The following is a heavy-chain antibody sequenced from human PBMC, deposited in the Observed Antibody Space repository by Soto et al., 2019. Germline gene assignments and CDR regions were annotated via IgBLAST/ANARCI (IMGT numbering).Heavy chain of an antibody. CDR2: ISGSGGST. V-gene: IGHV3-23*01. Sequence: GGSLRLSCAASGFTFSSYAMSWVRQAPGKGLEWVSAISGSGGSTYYADSVKGRFTISRDNSKSTLYLQMNSLRAEDTAVYYCAKDCPSYYYDSSGTCYWGQGTLVTVSS. CDR3: AKDCPSYYYDSSGTCY. J-gene: IGHJ4*02. D-gene: IGHD3-22*01. CDR1: GFTFSSYA.